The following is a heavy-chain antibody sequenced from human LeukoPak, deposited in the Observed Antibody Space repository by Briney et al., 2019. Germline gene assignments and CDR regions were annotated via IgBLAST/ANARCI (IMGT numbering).Heavy chain of an antibody. CDR2: ISGSGDST. D-gene: IGHD3-3*01. Sequence: GGSLRLSCAASGFTFSSHAMSWVRQAPGKGLEWVSGISGSGDSTNYADSVKGRFTISRDNSRNTLYLQMNSLRAEDTAVYYCAKHGTYYDFWSGQYYLDYWGQGTLVTVSS. CDR3: AKHGTYYDFWSGQYYLDY. CDR1: GFTFSSHA. V-gene: IGHV3-23*01. J-gene: IGHJ4*02.